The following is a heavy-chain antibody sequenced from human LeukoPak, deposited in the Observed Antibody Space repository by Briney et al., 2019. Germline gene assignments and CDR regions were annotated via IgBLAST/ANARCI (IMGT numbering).Heavy chain of an antibody. V-gene: IGHV3-74*01. D-gene: IGHD5-12*01. CDR2: ISTDGSST. CDR3: ARLGGYDPVDH. Sequence: GGSLRLSCAASAFSFSSYWMHWVRQAPGEGLVWVSRISTDGSSTTYADSVKGRFTISRDNAKDTLYLQMNSLRAEDTAVYYCARLGGYDPVDHWGQGTLVTVSS. CDR1: AFSFSSYW. J-gene: IGHJ4*02.